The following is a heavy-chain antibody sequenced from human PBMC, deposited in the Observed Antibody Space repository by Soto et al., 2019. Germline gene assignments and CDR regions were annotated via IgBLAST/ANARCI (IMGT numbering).Heavy chain of an antibody. D-gene: IGHD3-10*01. Sequence: ASVKVSCKASGYTFTSYGISWVRQAPGQGLEWMGWISAYNGNTNYAQKLQGRVTMTTDTSTSTAYMELRSLRSDDTAVYYCARAVLTMVRGVGYAYNWFDPWGQGTLVTVSS. CDR2: ISAYNGNT. CDR3: ARAVLTMVRGVGYAYNWFDP. CDR1: GYTFTSYG. J-gene: IGHJ5*02. V-gene: IGHV1-18*01.